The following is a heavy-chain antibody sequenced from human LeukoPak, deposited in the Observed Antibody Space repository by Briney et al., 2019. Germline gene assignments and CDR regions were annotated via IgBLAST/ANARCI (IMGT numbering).Heavy chain of an antibody. J-gene: IGHJ3*02. D-gene: IGHD3-10*01. Sequence: GGSLRLSCVASEFTFSGYNMNWVRQAPGKGLEWVSHIGGSGANIYYADSVKGRFTISRDNAKNTLYLQMNGLRAEDTAIYYCARRFDIWGQGTMVTVSS. CDR1: EFTFSGYN. V-gene: IGHV3-48*01. CDR3: ARRFDI. CDR2: IGGSGANI.